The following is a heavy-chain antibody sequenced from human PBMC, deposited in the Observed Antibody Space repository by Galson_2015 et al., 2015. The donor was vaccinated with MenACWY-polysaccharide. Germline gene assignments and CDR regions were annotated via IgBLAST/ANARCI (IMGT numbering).Heavy chain of an antibody. CDR3: ARDYCDRITCSGTDV. CDR2: ISYDGINK. CDR1: GFTFSSYA. D-gene: IGHD2/OR15-2a*01. V-gene: IGHV3-30-3*01. Sequence: SLRLSCAASGFTFSSYAIHWVRQAPGKGLEWVAVISYDGINKYYADSVKGRSTISRDNSKYTVYLQMNSLRADDTTVYYCARDYCDRITCSGTDVWGQGTTVTVSS. J-gene: IGHJ6*02.